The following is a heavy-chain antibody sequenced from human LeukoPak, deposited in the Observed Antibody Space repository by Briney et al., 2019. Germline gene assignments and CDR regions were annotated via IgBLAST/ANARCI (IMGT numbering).Heavy chain of an antibody. CDR2: INTNTGNP. CDR1: GYTFTSYA. V-gene: IGHV7-4-1*02. D-gene: IGHD5-24*01. CDR3: ARSRGDGYNEWLDP. J-gene: IGHJ5*02. Sequence: GASVKVSCKASGYTFTSYAMNWVRQAPGQGLEWMGWINTNTGNPTYAQGFTGRFAFSLDTSVSAAYLQISSLKAEDTAVYYCARSRGDGYNEWLDPWGQGTLVTVSS.